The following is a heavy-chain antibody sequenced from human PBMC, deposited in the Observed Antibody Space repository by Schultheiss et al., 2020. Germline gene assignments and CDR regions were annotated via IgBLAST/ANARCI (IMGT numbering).Heavy chain of an antibody. D-gene: IGHD2-21*01. CDR3: ARAQAYCGGDCYQH. CDR2: IYTSGST. CDR1: GGSISSGGYY. J-gene: IGHJ1*01. V-gene: IGHV4-61*02. Sequence: SETLSLTCTVSGGSISSGGYYWSWIRQPPGKGLEWIGRIYTSGSTNYNPSLKSRVTISVDTSKNQFSLKLSSVTAADTAVYYCARAQAYCGGDCYQHWGQGTLVNVSS.